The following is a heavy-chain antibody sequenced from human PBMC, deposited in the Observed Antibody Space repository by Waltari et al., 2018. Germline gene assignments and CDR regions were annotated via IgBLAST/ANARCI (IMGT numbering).Heavy chain of an antibody. D-gene: IGHD3-22*01. CDR3: ARRSRDSSGHFYSDY. CDR2: ISYGGST. J-gene: IGHJ4*02. CDR1: GDPICSNTYP. Sequence: LQLQESGPGLVKPSETLSLTCTCSGDPICSNTYPWAWVRQPPGEGLVWIATISYGGSTYYTPSLKSRVTISIDTSKNHYSLVLTSVTAADTAVYYCARRSRDSSGHFYSDYWGQGTLVAVSS. V-gene: IGHV4-39*02.